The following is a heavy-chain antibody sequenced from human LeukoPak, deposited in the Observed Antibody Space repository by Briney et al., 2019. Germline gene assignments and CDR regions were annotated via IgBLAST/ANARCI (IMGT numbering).Heavy chain of an antibody. CDR1: GGSIRSYY. J-gene: IGHJ5*02. D-gene: IGHD6-19*01. CDR2: IYYSGST. CDR3: VREAAVAVHNWFDP. V-gene: IGHV4-59*01. Sequence: PSETLSLTCTVSGGSIRSYYWSWIRQSPGKGLEWIGYIYYSGSTNYNPSLKSRVTISVDTSENQFSLKLSSVTDADTAVYYCVREAAVAVHNWFDPWGQETLVTVSS.